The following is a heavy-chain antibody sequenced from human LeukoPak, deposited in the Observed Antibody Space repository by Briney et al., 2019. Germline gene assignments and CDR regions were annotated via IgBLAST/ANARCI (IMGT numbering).Heavy chain of an antibody. V-gene: IGHV4-39*01. D-gene: IGHD3-3*01. CDR1: GGSISSSSYY. CDR2: IYYSGST. J-gene: IGHJ3*02. CDR3: ARPIPYYDFWSGRGKDAFDI. Sequence: SETLSLTCTVSGGSISSSSYYWGWIRQPPGKGLEWIGSIYYSGSTYYNPSLKSRVTISVDTSKNQFSLKLSSVTAADTAVYYCARPIPYYDFWSGRGKDAFDIWGQGTMVTVSS.